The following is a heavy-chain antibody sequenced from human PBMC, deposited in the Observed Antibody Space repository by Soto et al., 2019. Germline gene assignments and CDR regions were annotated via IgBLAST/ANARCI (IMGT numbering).Heavy chain of an antibody. D-gene: IGHD5-18*01. V-gene: IGHV4-61*08. Sequence: SETLCVTCTVSGDSATSGDYYWSWIRQPPGKGLEWIGYIYYSGNTNYSPSLKSRVAISLDTSHNQFSLKLSSVTAADTAVYFCARIPVDTYMTYWFDPWGQGTTVTV. J-gene: IGHJ5*01. CDR1: GDSATSGDYY. CDR3: ARIPVDTYMTYWFDP. CDR2: IYYSGNT.